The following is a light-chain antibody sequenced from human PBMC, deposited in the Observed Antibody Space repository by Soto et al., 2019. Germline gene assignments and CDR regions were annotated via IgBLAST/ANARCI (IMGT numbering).Light chain of an antibody. CDR3: QQYNSYSET. J-gene: IGKJ1*01. V-gene: IGKV1-5*01. CDR1: QSISSW. CDR2: DAS. Sequence: DIQMTQSPSTLSASVGDRVPITCRASQSISSWLAWYQQKPGKAPKLLIYDASSLESGVPSRFSGSGSWTKFTLAISSLQPDYFATYYCQQYNSYSETFGQGTKVEIK.